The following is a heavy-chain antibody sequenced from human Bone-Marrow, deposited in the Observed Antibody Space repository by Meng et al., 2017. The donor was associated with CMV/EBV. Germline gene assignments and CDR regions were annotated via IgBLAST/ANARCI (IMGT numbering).Heavy chain of an antibody. D-gene: IGHD3-3*01. CDR1: GFTFSNAW. CDR2: IESHSDGGTT. V-gene: IGHV3-15*04. J-gene: IGHJ4*02. CDR3: TTDMAETITNVVGVITYFDH. Sequence: GESLKISCAASGFTFSNAWMSWVRQVPGKGLEWVGRIESHSDGGTTEYAAPVKGRFTISRDDSKKSLFLHMNSLKTEDTAVYYCTTDMAETITNVVGVITYFDHWGQGTLVTVSS.